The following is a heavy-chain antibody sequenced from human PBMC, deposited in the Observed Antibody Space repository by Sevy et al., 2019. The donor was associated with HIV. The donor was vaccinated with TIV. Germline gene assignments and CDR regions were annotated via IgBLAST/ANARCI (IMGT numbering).Heavy chain of an antibody. V-gene: IGHV3-23*01. J-gene: IGHJ6*03. CDR2: ISGSGGST. CDR1: GFTFSSYV. D-gene: IGHD2-2*01. Sequence: GGSLRLSCAASGFTFSSYVMSWVRQAPGKGLEWVSAISGSGGSTYYADSVKGRFTISRDNSKNTLYLQMNSLRAEDTAVYYCAKSPVVDIVVVPAAHKNYYYYYMDVWGKGTTVTVSS. CDR3: AKSPVVDIVVVPAAHKNYYYYYMDV.